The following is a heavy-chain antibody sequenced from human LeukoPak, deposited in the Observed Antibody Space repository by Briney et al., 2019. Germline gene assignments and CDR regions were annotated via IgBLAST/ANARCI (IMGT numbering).Heavy chain of an antibody. Sequence: PSETLSLTCTVSGGSISSSSYYWGWIRQPPGKGLEWIGSIYYSGSTYYNPSLKSRVTISVDTSKNQFSLKLSSVTAADTAMYYCARSRRSGSYEGGFDYWGQGTLVTVSS. D-gene: IGHD1-26*01. CDR3: ARSRRSGSYEGGFDY. V-gene: IGHV4-39*07. CDR2: IYYSGST. CDR1: GGSISSSSYY. J-gene: IGHJ4*02.